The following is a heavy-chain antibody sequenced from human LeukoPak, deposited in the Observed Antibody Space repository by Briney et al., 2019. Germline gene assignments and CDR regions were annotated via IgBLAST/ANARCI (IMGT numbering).Heavy chain of an antibody. V-gene: IGHV3-11*06. J-gene: IGHJ4*02. CDR1: GFTVSGKY. Sequence: GGSLRLSCAASGFTVSGKYMSWVRQAPGKGLEWISYISSSSSSTYYADSVKGRFTISRDNAKNSLYLQMNSLRAEDTAVYYCARVIGSYGDSAYWGQGTLVTVSS. CDR3: ARVIGSYGDSAY. D-gene: IGHD4-17*01. CDR2: ISSSSSST.